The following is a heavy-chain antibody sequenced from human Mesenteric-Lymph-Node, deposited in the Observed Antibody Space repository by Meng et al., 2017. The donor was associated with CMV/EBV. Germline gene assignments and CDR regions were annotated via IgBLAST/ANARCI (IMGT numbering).Heavy chain of an antibody. V-gene: IGHV4-34*01. CDR1: GGSFSGYY. Sequence: SETLSLTCAVYGGSFSGYYWSWIRQPPGKGLEWIGEINHSGSTNYNPSLKSRVTISVDTSKNQFSLKLSSVTDADTAVYYCARVMYNSDAFDIWGQGTMVTVSS. CDR2: INHSGST. D-gene: IGHD1-20*01. J-gene: IGHJ3*02. CDR3: ARVMYNSDAFDI.